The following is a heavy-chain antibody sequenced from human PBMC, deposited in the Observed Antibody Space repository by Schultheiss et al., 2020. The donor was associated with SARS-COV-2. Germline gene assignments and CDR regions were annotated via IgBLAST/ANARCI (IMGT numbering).Heavy chain of an antibody. CDR3: AREKVVITIMPEYYFDY. Sequence: GGSLRLSCAASGFTFSSYWMHWVRQGPGKGLVWVSRINSDGSSTSYADSVKGRFTISRDNAKNTLYLQMNSLRAEDTAVYYCAREKVVITIMPEYYFDYWGQGTLVTVSS. CDR2: INSDGSST. V-gene: IGHV3-74*01. D-gene: IGHD3-22*01. J-gene: IGHJ4*02. CDR1: GFTFSSYW.